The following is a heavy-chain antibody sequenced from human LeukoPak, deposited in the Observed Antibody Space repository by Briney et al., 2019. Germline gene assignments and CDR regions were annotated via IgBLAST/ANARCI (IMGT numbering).Heavy chain of an antibody. CDR3: ARGLAGAGGDYYYYGMDV. D-gene: IGHD6-13*01. CDR1: EFSFPNYA. Sequence: GGSLRLSCVGSEFSFPNYAMSWVRQAPGRGLEWVSSISGSGGGTYYADSVKGRFTISRDNSKNTLYLQMNSLRAEDTAVYYCARGLAGAGGDYYYYGMDVWGQGTTVTVSS. J-gene: IGHJ6*02. V-gene: IGHV3-23*01. CDR2: ISGSGGGT.